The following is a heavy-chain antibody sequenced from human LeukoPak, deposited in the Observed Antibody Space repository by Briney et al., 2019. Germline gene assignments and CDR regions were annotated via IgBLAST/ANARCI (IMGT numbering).Heavy chain of an antibody. CDR2: IYYSGST. CDR1: GGSISSYY. D-gene: IGHD2-21*02. CDR3: ARVRYCGGDCYSEQHWFDP. V-gene: IGHV4-59*01. J-gene: IGHJ5*02. Sequence: SETLSLTCTVSGGSISSYYWSWIRQPPGKGLEWIGYIYYSGSTNYNPSLKSRVTISVDTSKNQFSLKLSSVTAADTAVYYCARVRYCGGDCYSEQHWFDPWGQGTLVTVSS.